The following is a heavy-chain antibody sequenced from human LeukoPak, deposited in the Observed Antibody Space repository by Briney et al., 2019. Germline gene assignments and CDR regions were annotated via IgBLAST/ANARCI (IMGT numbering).Heavy chain of an antibody. CDR2: INPNSGGT. J-gene: IGHJ4*02. CDR1: GYTFTGYY. Sequence: ASVKVSCKASGYTFTGYYMHWVRQAPGQGLEWMGWINPNSGGTNYAQKFQGRVTMTRDTSISTAYMELSRLRSDDTAVYYCASQVQGVRGYSGYKPFDYWGQGTLVTVSS. CDR3: ASQVQGVRGYSGYKPFDY. V-gene: IGHV1-2*02. D-gene: IGHD5-12*01.